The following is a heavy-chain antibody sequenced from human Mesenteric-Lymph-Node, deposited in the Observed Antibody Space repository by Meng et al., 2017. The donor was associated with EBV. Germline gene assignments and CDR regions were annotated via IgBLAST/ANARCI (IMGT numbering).Heavy chain of an antibody. D-gene: IGHD3-3*01. J-gene: IGHJ4*02. CDR3: ARSVDFWSGYGRPTKPNYFDH. V-gene: IGHV1-18*01. CDR2: ISPYSGNT. Sequence: QILLVQSGPEVKGPGASLKVSCKTSGYSFSNYGINWVRQAPGRGLEWMGWISPYSGNTNYAQRLQGRVTLTIDPSTSTAYMELRSLRSDDTAVYWCARSVDFWSGYGRPTKPNYFDHWGQGTLVTVSS. CDR1: GYSFSNYG.